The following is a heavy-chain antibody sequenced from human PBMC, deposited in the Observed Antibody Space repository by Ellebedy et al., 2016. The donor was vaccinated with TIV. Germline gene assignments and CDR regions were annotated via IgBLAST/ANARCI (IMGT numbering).Heavy chain of an antibody. D-gene: IGHD1-14*01. J-gene: IGHJ4*02. Sequence: AALVKVSCKASGYTFTGYYIHWVRQAPGQGLEWMGWTNPNSGGTNYAQKFQGRVTMTRDTSIRTAYMELSRLRSDDTAVYYCARDRNWYFDYWGQGTLVTVSS. V-gene: IGHV1-2*02. CDR3: ARDRNWYFDY. CDR1: GYTFTGYY. CDR2: TNPNSGGT.